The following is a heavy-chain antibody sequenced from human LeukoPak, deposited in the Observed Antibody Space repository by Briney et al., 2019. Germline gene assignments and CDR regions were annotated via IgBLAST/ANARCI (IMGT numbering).Heavy chain of an antibody. V-gene: IGHV4-39*01. J-gene: IGHJ5*02. CDR2: INYSGST. Sequence: PSETLSLTCTVSGVSISSYYWGWIRQPPGKGLEWIGSINYSGSTYYNPSLKSGVTISVDTSKIQFSLKLSTVTAADTAVYYCARRYYDFWSGYSNWFDPWGQGTLVTVSS. CDR3: ARRYYDFWSGYSNWFDP. D-gene: IGHD3-3*01. CDR1: GVSISSYY.